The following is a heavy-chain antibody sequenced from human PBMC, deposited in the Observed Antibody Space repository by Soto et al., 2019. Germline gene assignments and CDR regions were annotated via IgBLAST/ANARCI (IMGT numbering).Heavy chain of an antibody. CDR3: APALTTPGGGAFDR. Sequence: EVQLVESGGGSVQPGGPLRLSCAASGFTFSAHSITWFRQAPGKGLGWVSYISSTSDSTIYHADPVKGRFTISRDNAGNSAYLQMSGRRDDDTEMYYCAPALTTPGGGAFDRWGQGTMVTVSS. CDR1: GFTFSAHS. CDR2: ISSTSDSTI. V-gene: IGHV3-48*02. D-gene: IGHD2-15*01. J-gene: IGHJ3*01.